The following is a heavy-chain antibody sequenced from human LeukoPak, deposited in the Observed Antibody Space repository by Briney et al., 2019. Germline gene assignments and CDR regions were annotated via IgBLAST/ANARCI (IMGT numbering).Heavy chain of an antibody. V-gene: IGHV3-74*01. CDR3: ARERGVAHPFDY. CDR1: GFTFSNTW. J-gene: IGHJ4*02. CDR2: IKNDGSGT. D-gene: IGHD2-15*01. Sequence: GGSLRLSCAASGFTFSNTWMHWVRQAPGKGLVWVARIKNDGSGTIYADSVRGRFTISSDNARNTLYLPMNSLRAEDTAVYYCARERGVAHPFDYWGQGTLVTVSS.